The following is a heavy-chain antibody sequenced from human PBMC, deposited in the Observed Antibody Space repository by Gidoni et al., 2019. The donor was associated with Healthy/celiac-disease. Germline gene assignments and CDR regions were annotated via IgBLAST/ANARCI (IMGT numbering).Heavy chain of an antibody. CDR3: ASKHWDSSGWYMSFDY. J-gene: IGHJ4*02. CDR1: GFTFDDYA. V-gene: IGHV3-9*01. Sequence: EVQLVESGGGLVQPGRSLRISCAASGFTFDDYAMHWVRQAPGKGLEWVSGTSLNSGSIGYADSVKGRFTISRDNAKNSLYLQMNSLRAEDTALYYCASKHWDSSGWYMSFDYWGQGTLVTVSS. CDR2: TSLNSGSI. D-gene: IGHD6-19*01.